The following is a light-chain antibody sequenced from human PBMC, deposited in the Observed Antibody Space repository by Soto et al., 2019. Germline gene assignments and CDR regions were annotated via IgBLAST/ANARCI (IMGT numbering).Light chain of an antibody. CDR1: QSVSSN. J-gene: IGKJ5*01. CDR2: GAS. Sequence: EIVMTQSPATLSVSPGERATLSCRASQSVSSNLAWYQQKPGQTPRLLIYGASTRATGIPARFSGSGSGTDFTLTISSLQSEDFAVYYCQQYNNWLINFGQGTRLEIK. CDR3: QQYNNWLIN. V-gene: IGKV3-15*01.